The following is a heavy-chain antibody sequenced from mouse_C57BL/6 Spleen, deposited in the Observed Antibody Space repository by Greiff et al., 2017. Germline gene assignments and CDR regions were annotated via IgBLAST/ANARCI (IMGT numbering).Heavy chain of an antibody. Sequence: VQLQQSGPELVKPGASVKISCKASGYAFSSSWMNSVKQRPGKGLEWIGRIYPGDGDTNYNGKFKGKATLTADKSSSTAYMQLSSLTSEDSAVYYCARSGETGYYFDYWGQGTTLTVSS. CDR2: IYPGDGDT. CDR1: GYAFSSSW. CDR3: ARSGETGYYFDY. J-gene: IGHJ2*01. D-gene: IGHD4-1*01. V-gene: IGHV1-82*01.